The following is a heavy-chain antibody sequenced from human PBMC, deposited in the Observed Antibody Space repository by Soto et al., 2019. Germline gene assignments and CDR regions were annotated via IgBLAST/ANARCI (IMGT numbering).Heavy chain of an antibody. V-gene: IGHV3-15*01. CDR3: TTDGVRYYYDSSGYYREHYYYGMDV. Sequence: GGSLRLSCAASGFTFSNAWMSWVRQAPGKGLEWVGRIKSKTDGGTTDYAAPVKGRFTISRDDSKNTLYLQMNSLKTEDTAVYYCTTDGVRYYYDSSGYYREHYYYGMDVWGQGTTVTVSS. J-gene: IGHJ6*02. D-gene: IGHD3-22*01. CDR2: IKSKTDGGTT. CDR1: GFTFSNAW.